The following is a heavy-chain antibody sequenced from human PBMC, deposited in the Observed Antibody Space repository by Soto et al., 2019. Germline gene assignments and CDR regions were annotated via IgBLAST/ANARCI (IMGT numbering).Heavy chain of an antibody. Sequence: ASVKVSCKASGCTFTSYDINWVRQATGQGLEWMGWMNPNSGNTGYAQKFQGRVTMTRNTSISTAYMELNSLRAEDTAVYYCARGETYYYASSGYYGPHPDAFDIWGQGTMVTVSS. J-gene: IGHJ3*02. V-gene: IGHV1-8*01. CDR3: ARGETYYYASSGYYGPHPDAFDI. D-gene: IGHD3-22*01. CDR1: GCTFTSYD. CDR2: MNPNSGNT.